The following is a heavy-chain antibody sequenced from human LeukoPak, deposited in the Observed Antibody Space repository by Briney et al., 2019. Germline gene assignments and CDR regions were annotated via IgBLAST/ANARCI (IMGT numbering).Heavy chain of an antibody. V-gene: IGHV3-23*01. CDR2: ISGSGGST. CDR1: GFTFSSYA. Sequence: GGSLRLSCAASGFTFSSYAMSWVRQAPGKGLEWVSAISGSGGSTYYADSVKGRFTISGDNSKNTLYLQMNSLRAEDTAVYYCAKQYGSPDYVWGSYRYTAVYYFDYWGQGTLVTVSS. CDR3: AKQYGSPDYVWGSYRYTAVYYFDY. J-gene: IGHJ4*02. D-gene: IGHD3-16*02.